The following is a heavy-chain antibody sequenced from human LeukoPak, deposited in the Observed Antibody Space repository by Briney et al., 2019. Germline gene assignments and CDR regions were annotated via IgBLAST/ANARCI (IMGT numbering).Heavy chain of an antibody. V-gene: IGHV4-4*09. D-gene: IGHD6-6*01. CDR1: GDSISSYY. CDR3: ARLTRLSTSPDRYYLDY. Sequence: SETLSLTSTVSGDSISSYYWSWIRQPPGKGLEWIGYIYTSGGTNYIPSLKGRVTISIDTSKNQFSLKLSSVTAADSAVYYCARLTRLSTSPDRYYLDYWGQGTLVTVSS. CDR2: IYTSGGT. J-gene: IGHJ4*02.